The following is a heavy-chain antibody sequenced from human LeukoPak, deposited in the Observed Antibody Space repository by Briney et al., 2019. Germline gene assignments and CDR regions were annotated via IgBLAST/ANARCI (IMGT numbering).Heavy chain of an antibody. CDR1: GGSFSGYY. CDR3: ARGYYYDSSGYPPWDY. Sequence: PSETLSLTCAVYGGSFSGYYWSWIRQPPGKGLEWIGEINHSGSTNYNPSLKSRVTISVDTSKNQFSLKLSSVTAADTAVYYCARGYYYDSSGYPPWDYWGQGTLVTVSS. D-gene: IGHD3-22*01. J-gene: IGHJ4*02. V-gene: IGHV4-34*01. CDR2: INHSGST.